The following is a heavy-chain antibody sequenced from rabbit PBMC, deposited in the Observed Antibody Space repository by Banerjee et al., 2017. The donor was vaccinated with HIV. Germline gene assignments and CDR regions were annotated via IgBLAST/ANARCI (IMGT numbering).Heavy chain of an antibody. CDR1: GIDFSSYYY. Sequence: QEQLVESGGGLVQPGGSLTLTCKASGIDFSSYYYMCWVRQAPGKGLEWIACIYTGASGSTHYTNWAKGRFTISKTSSTTVTLQMTSLTAADTATYFCARDYGYAGDNYRAFNLWGQGTLVTV. J-gene: IGHJ4*01. CDR2: IYTGASGST. D-gene: IGHD4-2*01. V-gene: IGHV1S45*01. CDR3: ARDYGYAGDNYRAFNL.